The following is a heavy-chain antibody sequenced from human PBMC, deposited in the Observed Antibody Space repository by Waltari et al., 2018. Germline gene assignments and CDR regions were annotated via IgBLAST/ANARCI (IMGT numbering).Heavy chain of an antibody. Sequence: QVQLVQSGAEVKKTGASVKVTCKASGSTFTGDNRNWVRQAPGQGLEWMGRINPNSGGTNYAQKFQGRVTMTRDTSISTAYMELSRLRSDDTAVYYCARVSMPMDVWGKGTTVTVSS. D-gene: IGHD2-2*01. V-gene: IGHV1-2*06. CDR1: GSTFTGDN. CDR2: INPNSGGT. J-gene: IGHJ6*04. CDR3: ARVSMPMDV.